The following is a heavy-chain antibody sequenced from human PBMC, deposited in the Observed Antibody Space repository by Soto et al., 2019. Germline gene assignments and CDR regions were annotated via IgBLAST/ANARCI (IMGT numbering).Heavy chain of an antibody. Sequence: GGSLRLSCATSRLTFRSYSMDWVRQAPGMGLEWVSSIRSSSRYIYYADSVRGRFTVSRDNAQNSLYLQISSLSAEDTAVYYCARHRLVAATSGPPSCYYGMGVRGQGNTV. D-gene: IGHD2-15*01. V-gene: IGHV3-21*01. CDR2: IRSSSRYI. CDR1: RLTFRSYS. CDR3: ARHRLVAATSGPPSCYYGMGV. J-gene: IGHJ6*01.